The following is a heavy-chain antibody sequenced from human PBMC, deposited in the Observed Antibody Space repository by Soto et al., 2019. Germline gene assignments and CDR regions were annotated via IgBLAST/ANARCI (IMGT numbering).Heavy chain of an antibody. J-gene: IGHJ5*02. Sequence: EVQLLASGGGLVQPGVSLRLSCAAYGFTFSTYAMTWVRQAPGKGLEWVSGLSGSGGSTYYADSVQGRFTISRDNSKNTLYLQMNSLTAEDTALYFCARGLFPTAIDWFDPWGQGILVTV. CDR3: ARGLFPTAIDWFDP. V-gene: IGHV3-23*01. D-gene: IGHD2-2*01. CDR1: GFTFSTYA. CDR2: LSGSGGST.